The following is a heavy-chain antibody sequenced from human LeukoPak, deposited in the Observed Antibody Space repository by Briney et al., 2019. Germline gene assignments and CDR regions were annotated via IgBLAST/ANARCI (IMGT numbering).Heavy chain of an antibody. CDR2: INHSGST. CDR3: ARVACSGGSCYNFDY. J-gene: IGHJ4*02. D-gene: IGHD2-15*01. Sequence: SETLSLTCAVYGGPFSGYYWSWIRQPPGKGLEWIGEINHSGSTNYNPSLKSRVTISVDTSKNQFSLKLSSMTAADTAVYYCARVACSGGSCYNFDYWGQGSLVTVSS. CDR1: GGPFSGYY. V-gene: IGHV4-34*01.